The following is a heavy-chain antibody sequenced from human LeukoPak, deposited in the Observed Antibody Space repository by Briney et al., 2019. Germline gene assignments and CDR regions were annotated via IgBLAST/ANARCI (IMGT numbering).Heavy chain of an antibody. Sequence: RASETLSLTCSVSDDSITMYYWTWIRQPPGKGLEWIGYIYYSGSTNYNPSLKSRVTISVDTSKNQFSLKLSSVTAADTAVYYCARVTGYDWESSYDYWGQGTLVTVSS. CDR2: IYYSGST. V-gene: IGHV4-59*01. CDR3: ARVTGYDWESSYDY. J-gene: IGHJ4*02. D-gene: IGHD5-12*01. CDR1: DDSITMYY.